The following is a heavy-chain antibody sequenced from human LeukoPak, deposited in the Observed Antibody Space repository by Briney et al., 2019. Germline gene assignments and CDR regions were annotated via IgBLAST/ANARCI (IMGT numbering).Heavy chain of an antibody. V-gene: IGHV4-34*01. Sequence: PSETLSLTCAVYGGSFSGYYWSWIRQPPGKGLEWIGEINHSGSTNYNPSLKSRVTISVDTSKNQFSLKLGSVTAADTAVYYCARTLRRYSSSPGNDWGQGTLVTVSS. CDR2: INHSGST. CDR1: GGSFSGYY. D-gene: IGHD6-6*01. CDR3: ARTLRRYSSSPGND. J-gene: IGHJ4*02.